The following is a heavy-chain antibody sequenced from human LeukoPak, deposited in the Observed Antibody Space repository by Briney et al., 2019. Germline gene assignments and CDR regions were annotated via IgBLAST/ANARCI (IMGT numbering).Heavy chain of an antibody. CDR1: GFTFSRFG. CDR2: ISGRGGGT. J-gene: IGHJ5*02. CDR3: AKATPYYDTLTGYSTPYNWFDP. D-gene: IGHD3-9*01. Sequence: PGRSLRLSCEASGFTFSRFGMHWVRQAPGKGLEWVSGISGRGGGTYFADSVKGRFTISRDNSKNTLYMQMNSLRGDDTAVYYCAKATPYYDTLTGYSTPYNWFDPWGQGTLVTVSS. V-gene: IGHV3-23*01.